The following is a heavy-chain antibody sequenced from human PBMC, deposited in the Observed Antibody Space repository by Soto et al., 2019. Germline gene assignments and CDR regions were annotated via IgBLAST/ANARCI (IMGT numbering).Heavy chain of an antibody. J-gene: IGHJ4*02. CDR3: ARAGEEYSSFLVAY. D-gene: IGHD6-6*01. Sequence: GGSLRLSCAASGFTFSSYGMHWVRQAPGKGLEWVAVIWYDGSNKYYADSVKGRFTISRDNSKNTLYLQMNSLRAEDTAVYYCARAGEEYSSFLVAYWGQGTLVTVSS. V-gene: IGHV3-33*01. CDR1: GFTFSSYG. CDR2: IWYDGSNK.